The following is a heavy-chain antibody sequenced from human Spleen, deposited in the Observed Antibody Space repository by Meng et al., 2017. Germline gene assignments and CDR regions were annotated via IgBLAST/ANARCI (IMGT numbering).Heavy chain of an antibody. CDR1: GYTFNAYY. J-gene: IGHJ5*02. Sequence: QGPLVRSGTEVKKPGASVKVSCKASGYTFNAYYIHWVRQAPGQGLECMGRINPNRGGTNYAQKFQGRVTMTRDTSISTAYMELSRLRSDDTAVYYCARDSPDIVVVVAAAYAWFDPWGQGTLVTVSS. V-gene: IGHV1-2*06. CDR3: ARDSPDIVVVVAAAYAWFDP. CDR2: INPNRGGT. D-gene: IGHD2-15*01.